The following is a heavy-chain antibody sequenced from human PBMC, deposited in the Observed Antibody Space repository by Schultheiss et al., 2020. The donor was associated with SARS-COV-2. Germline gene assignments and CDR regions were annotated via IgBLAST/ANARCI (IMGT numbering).Heavy chain of an antibody. CDR2: INASGNT. Sequence: SETLSLTCAVSGGSLSGFYWSWIRQPSGKGLEWIGEINASGNTTYNPSLKSRVTISVDTSKNQFSLKLSSVTAADTAVYYCARDPPDYYDSSAYYGSVDYWGQGTLVTVSS. CDR3: ARDPPDYYDSSAYYGSVDY. D-gene: IGHD3-22*01. J-gene: IGHJ4*02. V-gene: IGHV4-34*01. CDR1: GGSLSGFY.